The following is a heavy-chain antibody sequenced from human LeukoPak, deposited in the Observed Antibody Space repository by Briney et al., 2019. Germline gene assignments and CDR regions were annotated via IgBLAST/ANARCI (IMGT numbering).Heavy chain of an antibody. CDR1: GVSISSSSYY. Sequence: SETLSLTCTVSGVSISSSSYYLGWIRQPPGKGLEWIGSIYYSGSTYYNPSLKSRVTISVDTSKNQFSLKLSSVTAADTAVYYCARGSFIVLMVYATEQIIDYWGQGTLVTVSS. J-gene: IGHJ4*02. D-gene: IGHD2-8*01. CDR2: IYYSGST. CDR3: ARGSFIVLMVYATEQIIDY. V-gene: IGHV4-39*07.